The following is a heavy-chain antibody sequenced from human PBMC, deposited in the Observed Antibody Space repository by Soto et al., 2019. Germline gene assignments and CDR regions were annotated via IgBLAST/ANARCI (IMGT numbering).Heavy chain of an antibody. Sequence: ASVKVSCKASGYTFTGYYMHWVRQAPGQGLEWMGWINPNSGGTNYAQKFQGRVTMTRDTSISTAYMELSRLRSDDTAVYYCARGYCSSTSCYLLYYSYGMDVWRQGTTVTVSS. CDR2: INPNSGGT. CDR1: GYTFTGYY. CDR3: ARGYCSSTSCYLLYYSYGMDV. D-gene: IGHD2-2*01. V-gene: IGHV1-2*02. J-gene: IGHJ6*02.